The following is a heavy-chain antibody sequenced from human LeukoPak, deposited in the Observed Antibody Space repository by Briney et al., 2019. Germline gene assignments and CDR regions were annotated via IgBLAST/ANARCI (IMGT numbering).Heavy chain of an antibody. D-gene: IGHD3-22*01. CDR1: GYSFTSYW. CDR3: ASYDSSASHPDY. CDR2: IYPGDSDT. V-gene: IGHV5-51*01. Sequence: GESLKISCKGSGYSFTSYWIGWVRQMLGKGLEWLGIIYPGDSDTRYSPSFQGQVTISADKSISTAYLQWSSLKASDTAMYYCASYDSSASHPDYWGQGTLVTDSS. J-gene: IGHJ4*02.